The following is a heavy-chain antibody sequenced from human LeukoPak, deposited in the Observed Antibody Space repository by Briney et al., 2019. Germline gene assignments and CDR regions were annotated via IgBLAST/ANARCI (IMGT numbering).Heavy chain of an antibody. D-gene: IGHD1-26*01. Sequence: SETLSLTCSVSGGSVSSYYWSWIRQSPGKGLEWIGYIHNSGRTNYNPSLKSRVTGFVDTSKNQVSLKLSSVTAADTAVYYCARIVGASDYWGQGTLVTVSS. V-gene: IGHV4-4*08. CDR2: IHNSGRT. CDR1: GGSVSSYY. CDR3: ARIVGASDY. J-gene: IGHJ4*02.